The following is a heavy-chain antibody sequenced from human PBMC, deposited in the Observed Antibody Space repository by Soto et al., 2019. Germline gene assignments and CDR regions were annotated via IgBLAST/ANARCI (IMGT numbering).Heavy chain of an antibody. CDR3: AREVRVRGFAFDI. Sequence: GGSLRLSCAASGFTVSSNYMSWVRQAPGKGLEWVSAISGSGGSTYYADSVKGRFTISRDNSKNMLYLQMNSLRVEDTAVYYCAREVRVRGFAFDIWGQGTMVTVSS. CDR2: ISGSGGST. J-gene: IGHJ3*02. CDR1: GFTVSSNY. D-gene: IGHD3-3*01. V-gene: IGHV3-53*01.